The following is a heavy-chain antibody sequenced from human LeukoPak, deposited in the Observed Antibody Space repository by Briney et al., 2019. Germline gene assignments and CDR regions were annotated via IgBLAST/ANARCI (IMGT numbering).Heavy chain of an antibody. Sequence: GGSLRLSCAASGFTFSSYSMNWVRQAPGKGLEWVSSISSSSSYIYYADSVKGRFTTSRDNAKNSLYLQMNSLRAEDTAVYYCASSSSGWSVDYWGQGTLVTVSS. CDR3: ASSSSGWSVDY. J-gene: IGHJ4*02. V-gene: IGHV3-21*01. D-gene: IGHD6-19*01. CDR2: ISSSSSYI. CDR1: GFTFSSYS.